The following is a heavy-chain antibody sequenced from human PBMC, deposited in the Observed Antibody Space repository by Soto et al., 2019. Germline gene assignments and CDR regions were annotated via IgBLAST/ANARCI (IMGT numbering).Heavy chain of an antibody. J-gene: IGHJ6*02. CDR1: GFTCSSYS. D-gene: IGHD2-2*01. Sequence: PGGSLRLSCAASGFTCSSYSMNWVRQATGKGLEWVSSISSSSYIYYADSVKGRFTISRDNAKNSLYLQMNSLRAEDTAVYYCARESSLPAIPYGMDVWGQGTTVTVSS. CDR2: ISSSSYI. V-gene: IGHV3-21*01. CDR3: ARESSLPAIPYGMDV.